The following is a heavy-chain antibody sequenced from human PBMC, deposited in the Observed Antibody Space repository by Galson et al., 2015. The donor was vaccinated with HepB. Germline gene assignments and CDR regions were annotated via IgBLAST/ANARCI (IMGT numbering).Heavy chain of an antibody. V-gene: IGHV3-33*01. J-gene: IGHJ6*02. CDR3: ARDRGVLIHYYGMDV. D-gene: IGHD3-16*01. Sequence: SLRLSCAASGFTFSSYGMHWVRQAPGKGLEWVAVIWYDGSNKYYADSVKGRFTISRDNSKNTLYLQMNSLRAEDTAVCYCARDRGVLIHYYGMDVWGQGTTVTVSS. CDR2: IWYDGSNK. CDR1: GFTFSSYG.